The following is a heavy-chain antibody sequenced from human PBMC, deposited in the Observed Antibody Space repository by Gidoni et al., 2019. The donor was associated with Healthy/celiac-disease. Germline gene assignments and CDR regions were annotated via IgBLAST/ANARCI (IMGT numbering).Heavy chain of an antibody. D-gene: IGHD2-2*01. CDR1: GGSFSGYY. CDR2: INHSGST. J-gene: IGHJ5*02. CDR3: ARELGYCSSTSCLYWFDP. V-gene: IGHV4-34*01. Sequence: QVQLQQWGAGLLKPSETLSLTCAVYGGSFSGYYWSWIRQPPGKGLEWIGEINHSGSTHYNPSLKSRVTISVDTSKNQFSLKLSSVTAADTAVYYCARELGYCSSTSCLYWFDPWGQGTLVTVSS.